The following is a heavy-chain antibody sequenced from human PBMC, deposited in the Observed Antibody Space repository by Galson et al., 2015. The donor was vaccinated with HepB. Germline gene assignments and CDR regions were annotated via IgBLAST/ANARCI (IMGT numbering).Heavy chain of an antibody. CDR1: GFSFSNYA. J-gene: IGHJ5*02. CDR3: AKKLETLNGREWFDP. Sequence: SLRLSCAASGFSFSNYAMNWVRKAPGTGLEWVAIISGSGRTIYYADSVKGRFTISRDNSKNTLYLQMSSLRAEDTAVYYCAKKLETLNGREWFDPWGQGTLVTVSS. CDR2: ISGSGRTI. V-gene: IGHV3-23*01. D-gene: IGHD2-15*01.